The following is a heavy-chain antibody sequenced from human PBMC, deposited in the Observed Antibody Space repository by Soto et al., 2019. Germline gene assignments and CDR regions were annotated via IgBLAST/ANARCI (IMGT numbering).Heavy chain of an antibody. J-gene: IGHJ4*02. CDR2: ISSSSSYI. Sequence: EVQLVESGGGLVKPGGSLRLSCAASGFTFSSYIMNWVRQAPGKGLEWVSSISSSSSYIYYADSVKGRFTISRDNAKNSLYLQMNSLRAEDTAVYYCAREYDFWSGYYGYWGQGTLVTVSS. CDR1: GFTFSSYI. V-gene: IGHV3-21*01. D-gene: IGHD3-3*01. CDR3: AREYDFWSGYYGY.